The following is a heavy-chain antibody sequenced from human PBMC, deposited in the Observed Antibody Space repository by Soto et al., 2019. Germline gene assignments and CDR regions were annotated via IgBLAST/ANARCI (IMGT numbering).Heavy chain of an antibody. CDR1: GFTFSRYA. Sequence: LRLSCVASGFTFSRYAMSWVRQAPGKGLEWVSSISSASGSTYYADSVKGRFTITRDNSKNTLYVQMTRLRAEDTAVYYCAKNHSSSGWYYFDHWGQGTLVTVSS. J-gene: IGHJ4*02. CDR2: ISSASGST. V-gene: IGHV3-23*01. CDR3: AKNHSSSGWYYFDH. D-gene: IGHD6-19*01.